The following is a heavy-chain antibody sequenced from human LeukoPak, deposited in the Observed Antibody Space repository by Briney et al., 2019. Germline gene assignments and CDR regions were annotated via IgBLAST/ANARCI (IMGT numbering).Heavy chain of an antibody. Sequence: SETLSLTCTISGGSMNSYYWSWIRQPPGKGLEWIGNIYNGGSTNYNPSLKSRLNISEEKSMTQFSLKLTSVTAADTAIYYCARHIWGDHDSFDIWGQGTMVTVSS. CDR2: IYNGGST. D-gene: IGHD2-21*02. J-gene: IGHJ3*02. CDR3: ARHIWGDHDSFDI. CDR1: GGSMNSYY. V-gene: IGHV4-59*08.